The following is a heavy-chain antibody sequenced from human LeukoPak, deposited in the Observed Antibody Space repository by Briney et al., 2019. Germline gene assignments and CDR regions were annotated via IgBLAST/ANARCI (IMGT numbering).Heavy chain of an antibody. CDR2: IYYSGST. Sequence: SETLSLTCTVFGGSISSSSYYWGWIRQPPGKGLEWIGSIYYSGSTYYNPSLKSRVTISVDTSKNQFSLKLSSVTAADTAVYYCASCRELPSSLHGWFDPWGQGTLVTVSS. CDR3: ASCRELPSSLHGWFDP. V-gene: IGHV4-39*07. J-gene: IGHJ5*02. CDR1: GGSISSSSYY. D-gene: IGHD1-26*01.